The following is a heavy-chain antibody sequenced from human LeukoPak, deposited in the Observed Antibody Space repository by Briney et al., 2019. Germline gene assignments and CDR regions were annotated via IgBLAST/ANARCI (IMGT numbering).Heavy chain of an antibody. Sequence: GGSLRLSCAASGFIFSTYWMSWVRQAPGKGLEWVANIKREGSEKYYVDSVKGRFTISRDNAKNTLYLQMNSLRAEDTAVYYCARESSGSGSSDLDFWGQGTLVTVSS. CDR3: ARESSGSGSSDLDF. CDR2: IKREGSEK. J-gene: IGHJ4*02. V-gene: IGHV3-7*04. D-gene: IGHD3-10*01. CDR1: GFIFSTYW.